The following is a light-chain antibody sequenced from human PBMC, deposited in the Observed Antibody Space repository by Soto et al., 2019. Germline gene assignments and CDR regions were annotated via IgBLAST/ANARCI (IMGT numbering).Light chain of an antibody. Sequence: EIVLTQSPGTLSLSPGERATLSCRASQSVSSSYLAWYQQKPGQAPRLLIYGASSRATGIPDRFSGSGSGTDFTLTISRLEPEDFAVYYCQRTGTCGGGTKVEIK. V-gene: IGKV3-20*01. CDR2: GAS. J-gene: IGKJ4*01. CDR1: QSVSSSY. CDR3: QRTGT.